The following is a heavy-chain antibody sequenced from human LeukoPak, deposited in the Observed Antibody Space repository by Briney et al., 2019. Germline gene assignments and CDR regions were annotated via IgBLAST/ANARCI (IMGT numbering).Heavy chain of an antibody. J-gene: IGHJ6*03. D-gene: IGHD3-3*01. CDR1: GGSISSYY. CDR2: IYYSGST. Sequence: SETLSLTCTVSGGSISSYYWSWIRQPPGKGLEWLGYIYYSGSTNYNPSLKSRVTISVDTSKNQFSLKLSSVTAADTAVYYCARGHYDFWSGYSVLRPFYYMDVWGKGTTVTVSS. CDR3: ARGHYDFWSGYSVLRPFYYMDV. V-gene: IGHV4-59*01.